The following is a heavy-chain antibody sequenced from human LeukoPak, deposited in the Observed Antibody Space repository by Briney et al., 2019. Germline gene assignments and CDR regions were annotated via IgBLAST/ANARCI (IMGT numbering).Heavy chain of an antibody. CDR3: ARRTLLWFGEPTRLDY. Sequence: SETLSLTCAVYGGSFSGYYWSWIRQPPGKGLEWIGEINHSGSTNYNPSLKSRVTISVDTSKNQFSLKLSSVTAADTAVYYCARRTLLWFGEPTRLDYWSQGTLVTVSS. J-gene: IGHJ4*02. D-gene: IGHD3-10*01. V-gene: IGHV4-34*01. CDR2: INHSGST. CDR1: GGSFSGYY.